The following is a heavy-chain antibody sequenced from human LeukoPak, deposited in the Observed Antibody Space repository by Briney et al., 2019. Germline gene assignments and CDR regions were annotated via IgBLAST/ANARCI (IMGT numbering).Heavy chain of an antibody. Sequence: ASVKVSCKASGYTFTGYYMHWVRQAPGQGLEWMGWINPNSGGTNYAQKFQGRVTMTRDTSISTAYMELSRLRSEDTAVYYCARSWYDSSGILINDYWGQGTLVTVSS. V-gene: IGHV1-2*02. CDR3: ARSWYDSSGILINDY. CDR2: INPNSGGT. J-gene: IGHJ4*02. CDR1: GYTFTGYY. D-gene: IGHD3-22*01.